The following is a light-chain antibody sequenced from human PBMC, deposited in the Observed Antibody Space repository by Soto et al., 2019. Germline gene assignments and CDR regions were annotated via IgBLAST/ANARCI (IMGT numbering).Light chain of an antibody. CDR1: QSVSSY. J-gene: IGKJ3*01. Sequence: EIVLTQSPATLSLSPGERATLSCRASQSVSSYLAWYQQKPAQAPRLLIYDASNRATGIPARFSGSGCGTEFTLTIRSLEPEDFAFYYCPQRSNWPPECTFGPGTKVDIK. CDR3: PQRSNWPPECT. CDR2: DAS. V-gene: IGKV3-11*01.